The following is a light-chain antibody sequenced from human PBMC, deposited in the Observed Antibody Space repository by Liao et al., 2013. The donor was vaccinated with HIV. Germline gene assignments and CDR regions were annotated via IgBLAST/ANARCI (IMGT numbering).Light chain of an antibody. CDR1: YLGDKY. Sequence: SSELSQSPSVSVSPGQTASITCSGDYLGDKYASWYQHKPGQAPVLVIYQDNKRPSGIPERFSGSNSGNTATLTISGTQAIDEADFYCQTWDRTTYVFGSGTKVDRP. CDR3: QTWDRTTYV. J-gene: IGLJ1*01. CDR2: QDN. V-gene: IGLV3-1*01.